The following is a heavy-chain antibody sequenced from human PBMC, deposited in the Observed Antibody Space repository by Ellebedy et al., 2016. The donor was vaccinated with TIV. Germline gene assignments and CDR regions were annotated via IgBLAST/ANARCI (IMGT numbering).Heavy chain of an antibody. J-gene: IGHJ4*02. D-gene: IGHD5-18*01. V-gene: IGHV4-39*01. CDR3: ASPTRGYTHGFDY. Sequence: MPSETLSLTCTVSGGSISSDNSYWGWLRQPPGKGLEWNGSVYFSGRTYYNPSFKSRVTTSVDTSQNQFSLKLSSVTAADTAVYYCASPTRGYTHGFDYWGQGLLVTVSS. CDR1: GGSISSDNSY. CDR2: VYFSGRT.